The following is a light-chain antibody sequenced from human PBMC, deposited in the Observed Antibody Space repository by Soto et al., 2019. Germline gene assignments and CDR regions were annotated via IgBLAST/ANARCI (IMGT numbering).Light chain of an antibody. CDR3: QHYNNWPLT. J-gene: IGKJ4*01. CDR1: QSVTSS. CDR2: GAS. Sequence: EIVLTQSPGTLSLSPGERATLSCRASQSVTSSLAWYQQKPGQAPRLLIYGASSRATGIPDRFSGSGSGTDFTLAISRLEPEDFAVYYCQHYNNWPLTFGGGTKVDIK. V-gene: IGKV3-20*01.